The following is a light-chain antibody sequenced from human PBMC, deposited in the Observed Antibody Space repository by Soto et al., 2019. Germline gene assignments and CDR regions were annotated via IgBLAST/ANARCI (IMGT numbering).Light chain of an antibody. CDR3: KQRTNWPT. CDR2: DAS. V-gene: IGKV3-11*01. CDR1: QCVSSY. Sequence: EILLTQSPATLSLSPGESATLSCRASQCVSSYLAWYQQKPGQAPRLLIYDASSRATGIQARFSGSGSGTDFTLTNRSLEPEDFAVYYCKQRTNWPTCGQGTRLEIK. J-gene: IGKJ5*01.